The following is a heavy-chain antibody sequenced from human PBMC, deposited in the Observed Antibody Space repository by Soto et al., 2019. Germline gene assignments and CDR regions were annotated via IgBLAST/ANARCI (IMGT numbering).Heavy chain of an antibody. V-gene: IGHV3-23*01. CDR2: LSGSGAVT. CDR1: GFTFSDSA. D-gene: IGHD3-9*01. Sequence: EVQLLESGGDLVQPGGSLRLSCAASGFTFSDSAMSWVRQAPGKGLEWVSTLSGSGAVTYSADSVKGRFTISRDNSKNTLYLQMNSLRAADTAVYYCAKVLTDFDYWGQGTLVTVSS. J-gene: IGHJ4*02. CDR3: AKVLTDFDY.